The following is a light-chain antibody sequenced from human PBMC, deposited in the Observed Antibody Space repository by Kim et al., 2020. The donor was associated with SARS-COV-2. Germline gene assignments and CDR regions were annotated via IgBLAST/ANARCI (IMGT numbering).Light chain of an antibody. Sequence: ELTQPPSVSVSPGQTASITCPGDKLGDKYACWYQQKPGQSPVLVIYQDSKRPSGIPERFSGSNSGNTATLTISGTQAMDEADYYCQAWDSSWVFGGGT. V-gene: IGLV3-1*01. CDR2: QDS. CDR1: KLGDKY. J-gene: IGLJ3*02. CDR3: QAWDSSWV.